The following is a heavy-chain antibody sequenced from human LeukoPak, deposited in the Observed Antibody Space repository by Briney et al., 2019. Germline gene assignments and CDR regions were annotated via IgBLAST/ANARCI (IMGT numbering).Heavy chain of an antibody. V-gene: IGHV4-34*01. D-gene: IGHD2-15*01. J-gene: IGHJ4*02. Sequence: SETLSLTCAVYGGSFSGYYWSWIRQPPGKGLEWIGEINHSGSTNYNPSLKSRVTISVDTSKNQFSLKLSSVTAADTAVYYCARHDPLGGYSDYWGQGTLVTVSS. CDR3: ARHDPLGGYSDY. CDR2: INHSGST. CDR1: GGSFSGYY.